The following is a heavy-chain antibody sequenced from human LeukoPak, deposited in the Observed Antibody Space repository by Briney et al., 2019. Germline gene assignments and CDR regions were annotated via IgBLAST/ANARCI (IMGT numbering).Heavy chain of an antibody. J-gene: IGHJ6*02. CDR3: ARTFGELWNYYYGMDV. CDR1: GFTFSSYS. D-gene: IGHD3-10*01. CDR2: ISSSSSYI. Sequence: PGGSLRLSCAASGFTFSSYSMNWVRQAPGKGLEWVSSISSSSSYIYYADSVKGRFTISRDNAKNSLYLQMNSLRAEDTAVYYCARTFGELWNYYYGMDVWGQGTTVTVSS. V-gene: IGHV3-21*06.